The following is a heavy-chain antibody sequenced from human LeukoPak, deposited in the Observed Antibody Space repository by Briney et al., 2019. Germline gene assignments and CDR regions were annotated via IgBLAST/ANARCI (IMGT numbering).Heavy chain of an antibody. CDR2: IYYGGRT. CDR3: AREDSDWFDP. CDR1: GGSISSYY. D-gene: IGHD2-15*01. Sequence: SETLSLTCTVSGGSISSYYWSWIRQPPGKGLEWIGYIYYGGRTNYNPSLKSRVTISLDTSKNQFSLKLSSVTAADTAFYHCAREDSDWFDPWGQGTLVTVSS. J-gene: IGHJ5*02. V-gene: IGHV4-59*01.